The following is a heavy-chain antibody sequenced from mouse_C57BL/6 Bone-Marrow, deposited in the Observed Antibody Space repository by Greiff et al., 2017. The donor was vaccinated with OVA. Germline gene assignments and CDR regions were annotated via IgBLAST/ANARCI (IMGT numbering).Heavy chain of an antibody. D-gene: IGHD2-4*01. J-gene: IGHJ1*03. V-gene: IGHV1-49*01. Sequence: LVESGAELVRPGSSVKLSCKDSSFAFMASAMHWVKQRPGHGLEWIGSFTMYSDATEYSENFKGKATLTANTSSSTAYMELSSLTSEDSAVYYCARGGYDYDWYFDVWGTGTTVTVSS. CDR3: ARGGYDYDWYFDV. CDR2: FTMYSDAT. CDR1: SFAFMASA.